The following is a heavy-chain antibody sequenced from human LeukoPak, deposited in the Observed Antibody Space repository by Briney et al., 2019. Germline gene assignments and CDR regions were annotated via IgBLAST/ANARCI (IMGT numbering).Heavy chain of an antibody. J-gene: IGHJ2*01. CDR2: ISWNRGSI. CDR3: AKEDGDYVSWYFDL. D-gene: IGHD4-17*01. Sequence: GGSLRLSCAASGFTFDDYAMHWVRQAPGKGLEWVSGISWNRGSIGYADSVKGRFTISRDNAKNSLYLQMNSLRAEDAALYYCAKEDGDYVSWYFDLWGRGTLVTVSS. CDR1: GFTFDDYA. V-gene: IGHV3-9*01.